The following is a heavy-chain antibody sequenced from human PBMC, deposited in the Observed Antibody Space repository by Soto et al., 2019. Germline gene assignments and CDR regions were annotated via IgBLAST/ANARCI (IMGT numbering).Heavy chain of an antibody. D-gene: IGHD3-10*01. CDR2: IYYSGST. CDR1: GGSISSGGYY. CDR3: AREAPGRPNWFDP. J-gene: IGHJ5*02. V-gene: IGHV4-31*03. Sequence: LSLTCTVSGGSISSGGYYWSWIRQHPGKGLEWIGYIYYSGSTYYNPSLKSRVTISVDTSKNQFSLKLSSVTAADTAVYYCAREAPGRPNWFDPWGQGTLVTVSS.